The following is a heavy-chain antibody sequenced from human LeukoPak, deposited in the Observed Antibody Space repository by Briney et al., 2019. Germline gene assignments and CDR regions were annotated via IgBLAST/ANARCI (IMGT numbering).Heavy chain of an antibody. V-gene: IGHV1-46*01. CDR1: GYTYTSNY. Sequence: ASVKVSCKASGYTYTSNYIHWVRQAPGQGLEWMGMIYPRDGSTSYAQKFQGRATVTRDTSTSTVHMELSGLRSEDTAVYYCARDQEGFDYWGQGTLVTVSS. CDR2: IYPRDGST. J-gene: IGHJ4*02. CDR3: ARDQEGFDY.